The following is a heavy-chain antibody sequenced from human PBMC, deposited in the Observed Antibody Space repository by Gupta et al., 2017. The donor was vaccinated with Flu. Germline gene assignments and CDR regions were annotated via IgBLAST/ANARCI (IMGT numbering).Heavy chain of an antibody. J-gene: IGHJ5*02. Sequence: SYDLNGVRQAPGKGLEWVSAISGSGETTYYAGSVKGRFTVSRDNSKNTLYLQMNSLRAEDTALYYCARHTAAPGTGNWFDPWGQGTLVTVSS. V-gene: IGHV3-23*01. D-gene: IGHD6-13*01. CDR3: ARHTAAPGTGNWFDP. CDR2: ISGSGETT. CDR1: SYD.